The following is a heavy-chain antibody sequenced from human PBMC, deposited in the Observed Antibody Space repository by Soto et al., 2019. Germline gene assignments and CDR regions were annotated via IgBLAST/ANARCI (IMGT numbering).Heavy chain of an antibody. CDR3: ARALVGATVWFDP. J-gene: IGHJ5*02. CDR2: SSAYNGNT. Sequence: GASVKVSCKASGYTFTSYGISWVRQAPGQGLEWVGWSSAYNGNTNYAQKLQGRVTMTTDTSTSTAYMELRSLRSDDTAVYYCARALVGATVWFDPWGQGTMGTVSS. V-gene: IGHV1-18*01. D-gene: IGHD1-26*01. CDR1: GYTFTSYG.